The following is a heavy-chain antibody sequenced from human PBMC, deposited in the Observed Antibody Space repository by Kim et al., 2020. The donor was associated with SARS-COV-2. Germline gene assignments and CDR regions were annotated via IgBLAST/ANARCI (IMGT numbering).Heavy chain of an antibody. Sequence: SLKCRVTRSVDTSKKQFSLKLSSVTAADTAVYYCARNFRIWLVRKYYFDYWGQGTLVTVSS. CDR3: ARNFRIWLVRKYYFDY. V-gene: IGHV4-34*01. J-gene: IGHJ4*02. D-gene: IGHD6-19*01.